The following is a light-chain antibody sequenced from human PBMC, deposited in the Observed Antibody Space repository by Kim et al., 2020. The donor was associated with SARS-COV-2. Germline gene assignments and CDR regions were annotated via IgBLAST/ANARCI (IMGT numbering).Light chain of an antibody. CDR3: LQDDNYPVT. CDR2: TAF. V-gene: IGKV1-6*01. Sequence: AIQMTQSPSSLSASVGDRVTISCRASQDIGNEIGWYQQMAGKAPRLLIHTAFTLQHGVPSRFSGSGSGTDFTLTISGLQPEDFATYYCLQDDNYPVTFGQGTKLEI. CDR1: QDIGNE. J-gene: IGKJ2*01.